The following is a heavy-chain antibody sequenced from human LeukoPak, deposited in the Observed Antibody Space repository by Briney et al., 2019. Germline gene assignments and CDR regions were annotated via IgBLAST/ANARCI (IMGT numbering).Heavy chain of an antibody. Sequence: ASVKVSCKASGYTFISYGISWVRQAPGQGLEWMGWISVYNGNTNYAQKLQGRVTMTTDTSTSTAYMELRSLRSDDTAVYYCAKNKTVDGTDVWGQGTTVTVSS. CDR1: GYTFISYG. J-gene: IGHJ6*02. D-gene: IGHD1-1*01. V-gene: IGHV1-18*01. CDR3: AKNKTVDGTDV. CDR2: ISVYNGNT.